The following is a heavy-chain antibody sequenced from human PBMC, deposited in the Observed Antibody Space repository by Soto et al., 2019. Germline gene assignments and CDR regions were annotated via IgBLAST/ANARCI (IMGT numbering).Heavy chain of an antibody. J-gene: IGHJ4*02. D-gene: IGHD3-22*01. Sequence: QITLKESGPTLVKPTQTLTLTCTFSGFSLSTSGVGVGWIRQPPGKALEWLALIYWDDDKRYSPSLKSRLTITKDTSKNQVVLTMTNMDPVDTATYYCAHRIDSSGYLLWYYFDYWGQGTLVTVSS. CDR2: IYWDDDK. CDR3: AHRIDSSGYLLWYYFDY. V-gene: IGHV2-5*02. CDR1: GFSLSTSGVG.